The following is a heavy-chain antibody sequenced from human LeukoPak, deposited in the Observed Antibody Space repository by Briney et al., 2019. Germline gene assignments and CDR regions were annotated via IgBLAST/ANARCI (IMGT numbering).Heavy chain of an antibody. J-gene: IGHJ4*02. CDR2: ISWNSGSI. D-gene: IGHD6-19*01. CDR1: GFTFSNAW. CDR3: AKATAYSSGWQDGYYFDY. V-gene: IGHV3-9*01. Sequence: TGGSLRLSCAASGFTFSNAWMRWVRQAPGKGLEWVSGISWNSGSIGYADSVKGRFTISRDNAKNSLYLQMNSLRAEDTALYYCAKATAYSSGWQDGYYFDYWGQGTLVTVSS.